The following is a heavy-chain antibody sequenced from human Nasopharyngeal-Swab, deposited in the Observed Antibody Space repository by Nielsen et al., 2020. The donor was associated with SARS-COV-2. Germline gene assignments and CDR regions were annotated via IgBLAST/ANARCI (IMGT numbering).Heavy chain of an antibody. Sequence: DPRTRMEWVAVTSRDGSDKYYADSVKGRFTMSRDTSKNVVYLEMNSLSIEDTAVYYCARSVNFDYGDLQPPFGYWGQGTLVTVSS. CDR3: ARSVNFDYGDLQPPFGY. D-gene: IGHD4-17*01. J-gene: IGHJ4*02. V-gene: IGHV3-30-3*01. CDR2: TSRDGSDK.